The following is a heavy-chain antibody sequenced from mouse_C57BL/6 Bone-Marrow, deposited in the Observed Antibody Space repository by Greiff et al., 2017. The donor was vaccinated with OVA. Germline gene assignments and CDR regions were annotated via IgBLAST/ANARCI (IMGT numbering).Heavy chain of an antibody. CDR2: INPSNGGT. CDR3: ARTHYGSSYLYFDY. V-gene: IGHV1-53*01. J-gene: IGHJ2*01. D-gene: IGHD1-1*01. Sequence: QVQLQQPGTELVKPGASVKLSCKASGYTFTSYWMHWVKQRPGQGREWIGNINPSNGGTNYNEKFKSKATLTVDKSSSTAYMQLSSLTSEDSAVYYCARTHYGSSYLYFDYWGQGTTLTVSS. CDR1: GYTFTSYW.